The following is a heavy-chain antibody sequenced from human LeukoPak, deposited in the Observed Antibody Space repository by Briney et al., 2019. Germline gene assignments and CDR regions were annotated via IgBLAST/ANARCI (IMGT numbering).Heavy chain of an antibody. Sequence: GGSLRLSCAASGFTFSSYAMSWVRQAPGKGLEWVSAIAGSGGSTYYADSVKGQFTISRDNSKNTLYLQMNSLRAEGTDVYYCAKDTASSWSSFDLWGRGTLVTVSS. CDR1: GFTFSSYA. V-gene: IGHV3-23*01. CDR2: IAGSGGST. CDR3: AKDTASSWSSFDL. J-gene: IGHJ2*01.